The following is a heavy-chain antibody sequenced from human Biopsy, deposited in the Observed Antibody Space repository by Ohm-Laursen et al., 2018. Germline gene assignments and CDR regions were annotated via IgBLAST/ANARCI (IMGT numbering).Heavy chain of an antibody. D-gene: IGHD4-17*01. CDR2: IYYSGST. Sequence: TLSLTCTVSGGSISSYYWSWIRQPPGKGLECIGYIYYSGSTNYSPCLKSRVTMSVDTSKNHSSLKLSSVTAADTAVYYCARDSEYGDYRNYYYGMDVWGQGTTVTVSS. CDR3: ARDSEYGDYRNYYYGMDV. J-gene: IGHJ6*02. CDR1: GGSISSYY. V-gene: IGHV4-59*12.